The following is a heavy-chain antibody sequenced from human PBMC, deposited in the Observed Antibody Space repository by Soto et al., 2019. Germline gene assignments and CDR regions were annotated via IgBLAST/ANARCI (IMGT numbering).Heavy chain of an antibody. CDR3: ARDLWGYCGTDCYPLDV. CDR1: GGSISGYY. Sequence: QVQLQESGPGLVKPSETLSLTCTVSGGSISGYYWSWIRQPPGKGLEWIGYMYNTGGTVYNPSFKIRVPISVDTAKNQFSLKLNSVSAADTAVYYCARDLWGYCGTDCYPLDVWGQGTTVTVSS. CDR2: MYNTGGT. D-gene: IGHD2-21*02. J-gene: IGHJ6*02. V-gene: IGHV4-59*01.